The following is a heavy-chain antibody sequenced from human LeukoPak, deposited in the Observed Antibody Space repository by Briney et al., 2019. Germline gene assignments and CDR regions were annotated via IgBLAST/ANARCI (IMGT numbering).Heavy chain of an antibody. CDR1: GFTFDDYA. CDR2: ISWNSGSI. CDR3: AKDQIPNYYDSSGYLFDC. Sequence: AGGYLRLSCAASGFTFDDYAMHWVRQAPGKGLEWVSGISWNSGSIGYADSVKGRFTISRDNAKNSLYLQMNSLRAEDTALYYCAKDQIPNYYDSSGYLFDCWGQGTLVTVSS. D-gene: IGHD3-22*01. V-gene: IGHV3-9*01. J-gene: IGHJ4*02.